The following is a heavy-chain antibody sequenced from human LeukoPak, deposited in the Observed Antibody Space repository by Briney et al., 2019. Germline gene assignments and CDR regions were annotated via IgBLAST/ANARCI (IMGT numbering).Heavy chain of an antibody. Sequence: SETLSLTCTVSGGSISSYYWSWIRQPPGKGLEWIGYIYYSGSTNYNPSLKSRVTISVDTSKNQFSLKLSSVTAADTAVYYCARSRFIGYCSSTSCCVDWYFDLWGRGTLVTVSS. CDR1: GGSISSYY. J-gene: IGHJ2*01. CDR3: ARSRFIGYCSSTSCCVDWYFDL. CDR2: IYYSGST. V-gene: IGHV4-59*01. D-gene: IGHD2-2*01.